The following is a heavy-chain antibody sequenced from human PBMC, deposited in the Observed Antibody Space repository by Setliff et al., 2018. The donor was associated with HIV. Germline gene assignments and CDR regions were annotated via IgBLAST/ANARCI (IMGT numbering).Heavy chain of an antibody. CDR3: ARDMTTPFDY. V-gene: IGHV1-18*01. J-gene: IGHJ4*02. CDR2: ISTFNDNT. D-gene: IGHD4-17*01. CDR1: GYTFRSHG. Sequence: ASVKVSCKASGYTFRSHGISWVRQAPGQGLEWMGWISTFNDNTNYARNLQGRVTMTTDTSTSTAYMELRSLRSDDTAVYYCARDMTTPFDYWGQGTLVTVSS.